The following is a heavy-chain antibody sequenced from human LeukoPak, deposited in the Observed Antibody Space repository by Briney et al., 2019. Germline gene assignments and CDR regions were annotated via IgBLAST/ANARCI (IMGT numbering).Heavy chain of an antibody. V-gene: IGHV4-30-2*02. CDR3: ARVFRTAAGSYFYYYGMDV. Sequence: PSQTLSLTCAVSGGSISSGGYSWSWIRQPPGKGLEWIGYIYHSGSTYYNPSLKSRVTISVDRSKNQFSLKLSSVTAADTAVYYCARVFRTAAGSYFYYYGMDVWGQGTTVTVSS. CDR2: IYHSGST. J-gene: IGHJ6*02. CDR1: GGSISSGGYS. D-gene: IGHD6-13*01.